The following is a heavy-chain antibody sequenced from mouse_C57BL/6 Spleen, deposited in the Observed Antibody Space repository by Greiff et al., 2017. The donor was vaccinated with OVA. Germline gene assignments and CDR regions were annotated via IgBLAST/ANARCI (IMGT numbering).Heavy chain of an antibody. CDR1: GFTFSSYG. Sequence: EVKLVESGGDLVKPGGSLKLSCAASGFTFSSYGMSWVRQTPDKRLEWVATISSGGSYTYYPDSVKGRFTISRDNAKNTLYLQMSSLKSEDTAMYYCARHNDRRSFDYWGQGTTLTVSS. CDR3: ARHNDRRSFDY. CDR2: ISSGGSYT. J-gene: IGHJ2*01. V-gene: IGHV5-6*01. D-gene: IGHD2-12*01.